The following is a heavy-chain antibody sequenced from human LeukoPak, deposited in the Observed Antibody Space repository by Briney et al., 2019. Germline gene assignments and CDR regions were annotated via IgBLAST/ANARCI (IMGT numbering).Heavy chain of an antibody. D-gene: IGHD3-16*02. V-gene: IGHV1-8*01. Sequence: ASVKVSCKASGYTFTSYDINWVRQATGQGLEWMGWMNPNSGNTGYAQKFQGRVTMTRNTSISTAYMELSSLRSEDTAVYYCARYMITFGGVIVGMDVWGKGTTVTISS. J-gene: IGHJ6*04. CDR3: ARYMITFGGVIVGMDV. CDR2: MNPNSGNT. CDR1: GYTFTSYD.